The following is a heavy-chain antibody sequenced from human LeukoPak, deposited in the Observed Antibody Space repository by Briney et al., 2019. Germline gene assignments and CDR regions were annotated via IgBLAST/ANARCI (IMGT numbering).Heavy chain of an antibody. D-gene: IGHD6-13*01. Sequence: PGGSLRLSCAASGFTFSSYWMSWVRQAPGKGLEWVANIKQDGSEKYYVDSVKGRFTISRDNSKNTLYLQMNSLRAEDTAVYYCAKEEYGTIAAAGTLCDAFDIWGQGTMVTVSS. CDR1: GFTFSSYW. J-gene: IGHJ3*02. CDR2: IKQDGSEK. V-gene: IGHV3-7*03. CDR3: AKEEYGTIAAAGTLCDAFDI.